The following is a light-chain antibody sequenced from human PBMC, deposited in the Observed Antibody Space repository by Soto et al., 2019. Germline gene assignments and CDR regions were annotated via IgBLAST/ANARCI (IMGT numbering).Light chain of an antibody. CDR1: TGDIGNYNF. CDR3: SSHGGNSPYV. Sequence: QSALTQPPSAFGSPGQSVAISCTGTTGDIGNYNFVSWYQQHPGKAPKLLIFEVNKRPSGVPDRFSGSKSGNTASLTVSGLHAEDEADYYCSSHGGNSPYVFGTGTKVTVL. CDR2: EVN. V-gene: IGLV2-8*01. J-gene: IGLJ1*01.